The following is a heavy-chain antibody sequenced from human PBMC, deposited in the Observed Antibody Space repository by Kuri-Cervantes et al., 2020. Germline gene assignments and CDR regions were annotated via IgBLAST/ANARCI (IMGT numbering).Heavy chain of an antibody. D-gene: IGHD3-10*01. J-gene: IGHJ3*02. CDR3: ARVAGSGSYSKGDDAFDI. Sequence: ESLKISCTVSGGSISSYYWSWIRQPPGKGLEWIGYIYYSGSTNYNPSLKSRVTISVDTSKNQFSLKLSSVTAADTAVYYCARVAGSGSYSKGDDAFDIWGQGTMVTVSS. CDR1: GGSISSYY. V-gene: IGHV4-59*01. CDR2: IYYSGST.